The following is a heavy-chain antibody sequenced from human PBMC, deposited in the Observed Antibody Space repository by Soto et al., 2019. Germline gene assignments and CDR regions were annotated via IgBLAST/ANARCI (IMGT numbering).Heavy chain of an antibody. CDR3: ARLVQQWLVAGYYYGMDV. Sequence: QVQLVQSGAEVKKPGASVKVSCKASGYTFTSYGISWVRQAPGQGLEWMGWISAYNGNTNYAQKLQGRVTMTTDTSTSTAYMELMSLRSDDTAVYYCARLVQQWLVAGYYYGMDVWGQGTTVTVSS. V-gene: IGHV1-18*01. CDR2: ISAYNGNT. D-gene: IGHD6-19*01. CDR1: GYTFTSYG. J-gene: IGHJ6*02.